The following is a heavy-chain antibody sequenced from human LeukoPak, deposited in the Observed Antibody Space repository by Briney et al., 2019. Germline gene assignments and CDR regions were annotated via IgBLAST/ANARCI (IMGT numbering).Heavy chain of an antibody. Sequence: GGSLRLSCAASGFTFSRHWMSWVRQAPGKGLERVAHMNQDGSAIYSVDSVKGRFTISRDNDKNSLYLQMNGLTVADTAVYYCARTVPGYPDDYFDYWGQGTLVAVSS. CDR2: MNQDGSAI. CDR1: GFTFSRHW. J-gene: IGHJ4*02. CDR3: ARTVPGYPDDYFDY. V-gene: IGHV3-7*01. D-gene: IGHD6-19*01.